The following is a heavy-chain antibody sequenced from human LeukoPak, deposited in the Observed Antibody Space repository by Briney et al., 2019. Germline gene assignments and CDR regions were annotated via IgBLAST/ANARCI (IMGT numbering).Heavy chain of an antibody. CDR1: GFTFSSYA. J-gene: IGHJ4*02. CDR3: ARDRGYSYGFPPPFDY. Sequence: GGSLRLSCAASGFTFSSYAMHWVRQAPGKGLEWVSSISSSSSYIYYADSVKGRFAISRDNAKNSLYLQMNSLRAEDTAVYFCARDRGYSYGFPPPFDYWGQGTLVTVSS. V-gene: IGHV3-21*01. CDR2: ISSSSSYI. D-gene: IGHD5-18*01.